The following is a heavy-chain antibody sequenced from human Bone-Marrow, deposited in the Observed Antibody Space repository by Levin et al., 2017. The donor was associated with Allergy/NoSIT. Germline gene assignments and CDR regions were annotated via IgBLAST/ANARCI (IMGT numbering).Heavy chain of an antibody. CDR1: GYTFTDYY. CDR2: IIPNTGGT. V-gene: IGHV1-2*02. CDR3: ARKPNWGGYFDY. J-gene: IGHJ4*02. D-gene: IGHD7-27*01. Sequence: LGESLKISCKTSGYTFTDYYIHWVRQAPGQGLEWMGWIIPNTGGTHSAQKFQGRVTMTRDTSISTAYMELSRLRSDDTAVYYCARKPNWGGYFDYWGQGSLVTVSS.